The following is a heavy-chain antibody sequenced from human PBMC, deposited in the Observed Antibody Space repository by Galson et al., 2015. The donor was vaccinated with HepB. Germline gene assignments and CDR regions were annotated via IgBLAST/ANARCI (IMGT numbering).Heavy chain of an antibody. Sequence: SLRLSCAASGFSFNNYAMTWVRQAPGKGLEWVSAISGSGGSTYYADSVKGRFTISRDNSKNTLCLQMNSLRAEDTAVYYCATREPDYWGQGTLVTVSS. D-gene: IGHD1-14*01. CDR3: ATREPDY. V-gene: IGHV3-23*01. CDR1: GFSFNNYA. J-gene: IGHJ4*02. CDR2: ISGSGGST.